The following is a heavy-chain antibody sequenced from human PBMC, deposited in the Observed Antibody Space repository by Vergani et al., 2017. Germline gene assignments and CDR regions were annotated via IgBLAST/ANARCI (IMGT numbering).Heavy chain of an antibody. J-gene: IGHJ4*02. CDR3: AXEARESPFFIVGATGFDY. V-gene: IGHV4-30-4*01. Sequence: QVQLQESGPGLVKPSQTLSLTCTVSGGSISSGDYYWSWIRQPPGKGLEWIGYIYYSGRTYYNPSLKSRVTISVDTSKNQFSLKLSSVTAADTAVYYCAXEARESPFFIVGATGFDYWGQGTLVTVSS. D-gene: IGHD1-26*01. CDR2: IYYSGRT. CDR1: GGSISSGDYY.